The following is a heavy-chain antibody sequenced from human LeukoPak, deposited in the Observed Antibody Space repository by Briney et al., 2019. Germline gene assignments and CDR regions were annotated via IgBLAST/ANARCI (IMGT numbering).Heavy chain of an antibody. J-gene: IGHJ5*02. D-gene: IGHD3-10*01. V-gene: IGHV1-46*01. CDR1: GYTFTNYY. CDR3: ARAFGSGSYHNPDH. Sequence: ASVKVSCKASGYTFTNYYMHWVRQARGQGLEWMGVINPSGGTTSYPQKFQGRVTMTRDTSTSTVYMELSSLRSEDTAVYYCARAFGSGSYHNPDHWGQGTLVTVSS. CDR2: INPSGGTT.